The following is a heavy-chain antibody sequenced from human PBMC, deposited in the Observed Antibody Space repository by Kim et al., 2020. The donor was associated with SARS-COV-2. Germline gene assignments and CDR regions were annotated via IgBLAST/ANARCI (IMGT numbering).Heavy chain of an antibody. CDR1: GGTFSSYA. D-gene: IGHD3-10*01. CDR2: IIPIFGTA. Sequence: SVKVSCKASGGTFSSYAISWVRQAPGQGLEWMGGIIPIFGTANYAQKFQGRVTITADESTSTAYMELSSLRSEDTAVYYCARGSWFGELLVGIDYWGQGTLVTVSS. CDR3: ARGSWFGELLVGIDY. V-gene: IGHV1-69*13. J-gene: IGHJ4*02.